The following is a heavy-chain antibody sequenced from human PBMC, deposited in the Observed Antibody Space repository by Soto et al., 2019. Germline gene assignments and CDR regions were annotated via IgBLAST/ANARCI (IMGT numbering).Heavy chain of an antibody. CDR1: GFTFSTYA. CDR2: ISGSGIIT. Sequence: EVQLLESGGGLVQPGGSLRLSCAASGFTFSTYAMNWVRQAPGRGLEWVSSISGSGIITYYADSVKGRFTISRDNFKKTLYLQMNSLRAEDTAIYYCAKYIHRLNSYDTSVAFDIWGQGTMVTVSS. J-gene: IGHJ3*02. V-gene: IGHV3-23*01. CDR3: AKYIHRLNSYDTSVAFDI. D-gene: IGHD3-16*01.